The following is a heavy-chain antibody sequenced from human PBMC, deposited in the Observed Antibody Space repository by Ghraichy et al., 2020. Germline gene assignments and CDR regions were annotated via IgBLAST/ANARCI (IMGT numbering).Heavy chain of an antibody. CDR3: AKVSSNGPFDY. CDR1: GFSFSNYD. Sequence: GESLNISCVDFGFSFSNYDMSWVRQAPGKGLEWVSTIINNGGSTCYADSVKGRFTISRDNSKNTLYLQMNSLRAEDSAVYYCAKVSSNGPFDYWGQGTLVTVSS. V-gene: IGHV3-23*01. J-gene: IGHJ4*02. CDR2: IINNGGST.